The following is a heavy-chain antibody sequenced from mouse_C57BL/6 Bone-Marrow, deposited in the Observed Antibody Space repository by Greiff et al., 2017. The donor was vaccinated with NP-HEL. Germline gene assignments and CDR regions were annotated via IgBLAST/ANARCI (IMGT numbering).Heavy chain of an antibody. V-gene: IGHV14-4*01. J-gene: IGHJ3*01. CDR1: GFNIKDDY. D-gene: IGHD3-2*02. CDR3: TTGGSGYFWFAY. Sequence: EVKVEESGAELVRPGASVKLSCTASGFNIKDDYMHWVKQRPEQGLEWIGWIDPENGDTEYASKFQGQATITADTSSNTAYLQLSSLTSEDTAVYYCTTGGSGYFWFAYWGQGTLVTVSA. CDR2: IDPENGDT.